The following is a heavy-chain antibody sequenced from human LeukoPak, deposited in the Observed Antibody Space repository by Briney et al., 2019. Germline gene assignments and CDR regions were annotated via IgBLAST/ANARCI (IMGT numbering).Heavy chain of an antibody. CDR3: ARVLYGSGSLYYFDY. D-gene: IGHD3-10*01. V-gene: IGHV4-30-4*01. Sequence: PSQTLSLTCTVSGGSISSGDYYWSWIRQPPGKGLEWIGYIYYSGSTYYNPSLKSRVTISVGTSKNQFSLKLSSVTAADTAVYYCARVLYGSGSLYYFDYWGQGTLVTVSS. CDR1: GGSISSGDYY. CDR2: IYYSGST. J-gene: IGHJ4*02.